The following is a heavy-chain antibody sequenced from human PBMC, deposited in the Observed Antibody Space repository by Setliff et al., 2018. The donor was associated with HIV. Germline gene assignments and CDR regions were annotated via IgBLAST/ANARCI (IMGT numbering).Heavy chain of an antibody. J-gene: IGHJ4*02. CDR1: GQSISGYY. CDR3: ASRRGIEFYFDI. Sequence: KPSETLSLTCAVYGQSISGYYWSWIRQTPGKGLEWIGEINHGGDTNYSPSLKSRVTISVGSSYNHFSLKLSSVTAADTGVYYCASRRGIEFYFDIWGQGTPVTVSS. D-gene: IGHD3-10*01. CDR2: INHGGDT. V-gene: IGHV4-34*01.